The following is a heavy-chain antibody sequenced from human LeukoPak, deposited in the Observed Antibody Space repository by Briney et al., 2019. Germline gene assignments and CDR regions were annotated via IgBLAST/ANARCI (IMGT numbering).Heavy chain of an antibody. V-gene: IGHV4-59*08. CDR3: ARHGPADSRSYPLDY. J-gene: IGHJ4*02. D-gene: IGHD3-10*01. CDR2: IYNSVRT. Sequence: SETLSLTCTVSGGSIRGYYWSWIRQPPGKGLEWFAYIYNSVRTNYTPSLKGRLTISVDTSENQISLKLSSVTAADTAVYYCARHGPADSRSYPLDYWGQGTLVTGSS. CDR1: GGSIRGYY.